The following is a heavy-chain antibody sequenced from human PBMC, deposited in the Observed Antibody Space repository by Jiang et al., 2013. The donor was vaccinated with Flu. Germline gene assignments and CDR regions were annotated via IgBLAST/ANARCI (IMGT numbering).Heavy chain of an antibody. CDR2: IWYDGSNK. V-gene: IGHV3-33*01. D-gene: IGHD6-19*01. Sequence: QLVESGGGVVQPGRSLRLSCAASGFTFSSYGMHWVRQAPGKGLEWVAVIWYDGSNKYYADSVKGRFTISRDNSKNTLYLQMNSLRAEDTAVYYCARRLGSGEHYFDYWGQGTLVTVSS. CDR3: ARRLGSGEHYFDY. CDR1: GFTFSSYG. J-gene: IGHJ4*02.